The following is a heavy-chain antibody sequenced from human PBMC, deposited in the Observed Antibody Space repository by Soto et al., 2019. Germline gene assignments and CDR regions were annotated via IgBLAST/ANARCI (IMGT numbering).Heavy chain of an antibody. J-gene: IGHJ6*02. CDR2: IKSKTDGGTT. V-gene: IGHV3-15*01. CDR3: TTDGGDIVVVPAADYYYYGMDV. CDR1: GFTFSNAW. D-gene: IGHD2-2*01. Sequence: PVGSLRLSCAASGFTFSNAWMSWVRQAPGKGLEWVGRIKSKTDGGTTDYAAPVKGRFTISRDDSKNTLYLQMNSLKTEDTAVYYCTTDGGDIVVVPAADYYYYGMDVWGQGTTVTVSS.